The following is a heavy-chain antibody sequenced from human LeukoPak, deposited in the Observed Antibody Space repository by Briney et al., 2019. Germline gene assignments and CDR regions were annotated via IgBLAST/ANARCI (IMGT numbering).Heavy chain of an antibody. V-gene: IGHV3-21*01. CDR1: GFTFSSYS. Sequence: GGSLRLSCAASGFTFSSYSMNWVRQAPGKGLEWVSSISSGSSFIYYADSVKGRFTISRDNAKNSLHLQMNSLRAEDTAVYYCARDSGSPQDAFDIWGQGTMVTVSS. D-gene: IGHD6-13*01. CDR2: ISSGSSFI. J-gene: IGHJ3*02. CDR3: ARDSGSPQDAFDI.